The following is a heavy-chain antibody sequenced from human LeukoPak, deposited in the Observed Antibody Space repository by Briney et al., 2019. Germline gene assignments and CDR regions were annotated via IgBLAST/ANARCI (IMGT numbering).Heavy chain of an antibody. J-gene: IGHJ3*02. CDR3: AREKEASAFDI. CDR2: ISSSSSYI. Sequence: GGSLRLSCAASGFTFSSYSMTWVRQAPGKGLEWVSSISSSSSYIYYADSVKGRFTISRDNAKNSLYLQMNSLRAEDTAVYYCAREKEASAFDIWGQGTMVTVPS. V-gene: IGHV3-21*01. CDR1: GFTFSSYS.